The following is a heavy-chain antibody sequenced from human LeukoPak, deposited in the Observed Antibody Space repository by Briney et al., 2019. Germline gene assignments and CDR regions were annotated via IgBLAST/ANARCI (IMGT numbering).Heavy chain of an antibody. Sequence: ASVKVSCKASGYTFTSYAMHWVRQAPGQRLEWMGWINAGNGNTKYSQKFQGRVTITRDTSASTAYMELSSLRSEDTAVYHCARVGSGSYYGFGYWGQGTLVTVSS. CDR1: GYTFTSYA. J-gene: IGHJ4*02. D-gene: IGHD1-26*01. V-gene: IGHV1-3*01. CDR3: ARVGSGSYYGFGY. CDR2: INAGNGNT.